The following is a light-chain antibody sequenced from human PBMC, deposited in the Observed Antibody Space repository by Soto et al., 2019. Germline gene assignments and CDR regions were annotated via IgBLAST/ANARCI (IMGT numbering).Light chain of an antibody. Sequence: EIVLTQSPGTLSLSPGEGATLSCRASQSIGSNLAWYQQKPGQSPRLLIYGASSRATGVPVRFSGSGSGVGFTLTIGGLQSEDFAVYHCQQYNQWPGTFGQGTKVDIK. CDR2: GAS. V-gene: IGKV3-15*01. J-gene: IGKJ1*01. CDR3: QQYNQWPGT. CDR1: QSIGSN.